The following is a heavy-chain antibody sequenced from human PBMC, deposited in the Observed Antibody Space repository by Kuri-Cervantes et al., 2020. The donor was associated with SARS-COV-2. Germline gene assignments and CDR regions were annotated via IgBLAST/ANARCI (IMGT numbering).Heavy chain of an antibody. CDR2: MNPNSGNT. Sequence: ASVKVSCKASGYTFTSYDINWVRQATGQRLEWMGWMNPNSGNTGYAQKFQGRVTITRNTSISTAYMELSSLRSEDTAVYYCARTIAAHQSGWFDPWGQGTLVTVSS. V-gene: IGHV1-8*03. J-gene: IGHJ5*02. D-gene: IGHD6-6*01. CDR3: ARTIAAHQSGWFDP. CDR1: GYTFTSYD.